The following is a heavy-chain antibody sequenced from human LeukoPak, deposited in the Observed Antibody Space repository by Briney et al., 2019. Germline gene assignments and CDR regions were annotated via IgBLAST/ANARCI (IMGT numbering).Heavy chain of an antibody. D-gene: IGHD3-10*01. CDR2: IRYDGSNK. Sequence: PGGSLRLSCASSGFTFSSYGMHWVRQAPGKGLEWVTFIRYDGSNKYYADSVKGRFTISRDNSKNTLYLQMNSLRAEDTAVYYCAKDLALWFGELFVFDYWGQGTLVTVSS. CDR1: GFTFSSYG. CDR3: AKDLALWFGELFVFDY. V-gene: IGHV3-30*02. J-gene: IGHJ4*02.